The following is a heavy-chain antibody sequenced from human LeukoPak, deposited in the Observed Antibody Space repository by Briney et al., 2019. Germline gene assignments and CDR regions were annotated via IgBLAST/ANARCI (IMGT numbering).Heavy chain of an antibody. CDR2: ITSKSTTI. CDR1: GFTFSIYS. CDR3: ARERGYCAGDSCYGFDY. Sequence: GGSLRLSCAASGFTFSIYSMDWVRQAPGKGLEWVSQITSKSTTIYYADSVKGRFTISRDNAKNSLYLQMNSLRAEDTAVYYCARERGYCAGDSCYGFDYWGQGILVTVSS. D-gene: IGHD2-15*01. V-gene: IGHV3-48*01. J-gene: IGHJ4*02.